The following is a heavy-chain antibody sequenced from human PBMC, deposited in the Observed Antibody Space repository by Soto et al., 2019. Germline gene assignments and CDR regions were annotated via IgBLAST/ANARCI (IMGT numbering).Heavy chain of an antibody. J-gene: IGHJ4*02. CDR3: AKYMYYYDSSGYSAFDY. CDR1: GFTFSSYA. D-gene: IGHD3-22*01. Sequence: PGGSLRLSCAASGFTFSSYAMSCVRQAPGKGLEWVSAISGSGGSTYYADSVKGRFTISRDNSKNTLYLQMNSLRAEDTAVYYCAKYMYYYDSSGYSAFDYWGQGTLVTVSS. V-gene: IGHV3-23*01. CDR2: ISGSGGST.